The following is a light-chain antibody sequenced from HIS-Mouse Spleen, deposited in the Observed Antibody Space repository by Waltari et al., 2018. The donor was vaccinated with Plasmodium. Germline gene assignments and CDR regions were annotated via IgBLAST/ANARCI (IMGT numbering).Light chain of an antibody. Sequence: EIVLTQSPATLSLSPGERATLSCRASPSVSSYLAWYQQKPGQAPRRLIYDASNRATGIPARFRGSGSGTDFTLTISSLEPEDFAVYYCQQRSNWMYTFGQGTKLEIK. CDR2: DAS. CDR1: PSVSSY. CDR3: QQRSNWMYT. V-gene: IGKV3-11*01. J-gene: IGKJ2*01.